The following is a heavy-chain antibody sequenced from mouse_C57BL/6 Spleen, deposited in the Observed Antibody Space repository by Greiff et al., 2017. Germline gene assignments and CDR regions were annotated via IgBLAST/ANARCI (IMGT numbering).Heavy chain of an antibody. Sequence: EVQLQQSGPELVKPGASVKISCKASGYSFTDYNMNWVKQSNGKGLEWIGVINPNYGTTSYNQKFKGKATLTLEPSSSTAYMQLNSLTSEDSAVYYCASSYYGSSYEWYFDVWGTGTTVTVSS. D-gene: IGHD1-1*01. V-gene: IGHV1-39*01. J-gene: IGHJ1*03. CDR2: INPNYGTT. CDR3: ASSYYGSSYEWYFDV. CDR1: GYSFTDYN.